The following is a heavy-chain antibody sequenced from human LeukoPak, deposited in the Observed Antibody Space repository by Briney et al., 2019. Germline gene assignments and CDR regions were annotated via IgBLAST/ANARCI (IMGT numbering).Heavy chain of an antibody. CDR3: ARWYDSSGYYRTFDY. D-gene: IGHD3-22*01. Sequence: GASVKVSCKASGYTFTGYYMHWVRQAPGQGLEWMGWINPNSGGTNYAQKFQGRVTMTRDTSISTAYMELSRLRSDDTAVYYCARWYDSSGYYRTFDYWGQGTLVTVSS. CDR1: GYTFTGYY. CDR2: INPNSGGT. V-gene: IGHV1-2*02. J-gene: IGHJ4*02.